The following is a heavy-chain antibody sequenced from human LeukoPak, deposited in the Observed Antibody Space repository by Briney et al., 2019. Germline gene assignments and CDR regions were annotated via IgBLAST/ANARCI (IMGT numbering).Heavy chain of an antibody. D-gene: IGHD3-10*01. CDR1: GYSISRGYY. CDR3: ARHPFDRVFLDY. J-gene: IGHJ4*02. CDR2: IYHSGST. Sequence: PSETLSLTCAVSGYSISRGYYWGWIRQAPGKGLEWIGSIYHSGSTQYNPSLKSRLIISVDTSKNQFSLKLSSVTAADPAVYFCARHPFDRVFLDYWGQGTLVTVAS. V-gene: IGHV4-38-2*01.